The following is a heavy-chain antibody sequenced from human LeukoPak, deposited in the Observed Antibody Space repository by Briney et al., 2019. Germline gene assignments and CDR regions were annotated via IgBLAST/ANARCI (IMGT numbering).Heavy chain of an antibody. J-gene: IGHJ5*02. Sequence: ASVKVSCKASGYTFTSYDINWVRQATGQGLEWMGWMNPNSGNTGYAQKFQGRVTITRNTSISTAYMELSSLRSEDTAVYYCARGGQSRLYYYDSSGYSTNWFDPWGQGTLVTVSS. D-gene: IGHD3-22*01. CDR2: MNPNSGNT. CDR3: ARGGQSRLYYYDSSGYSTNWFDP. CDR1: GYTFTSYD. V-gene: IGHV1-8*03.